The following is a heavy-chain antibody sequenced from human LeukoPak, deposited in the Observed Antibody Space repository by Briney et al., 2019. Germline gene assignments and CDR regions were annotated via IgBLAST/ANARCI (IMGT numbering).Heavy chain of an antibody. D-gene: IGHD4-17*01. CDR3: ARSPPTYGDYAFDI. V-gene: IGHV4-4*07. CDR2: IYTSGST. J-gene: IGHJ3*02. CDR1: GGSISSYY. Sequence: PSETLSLTCTVSGGSISSYYWSWIRQPAGKGLKWIGRIYTSGSTNYNPSLKSRVTMSVDTSKNQFSLKLSSVTAADTAVYYCARSPPTYGDYAFDIWGQGTMVTVSS.